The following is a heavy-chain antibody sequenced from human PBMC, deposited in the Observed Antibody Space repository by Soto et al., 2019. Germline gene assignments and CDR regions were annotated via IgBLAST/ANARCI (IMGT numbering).Heavy chain of an antibody. CDR1: GFSLSTSGVG. Sequence: SGPTLVNPTQTLTLTCTVSGFSLSTSGVGVGWIRQPPGKALEWLALIYWNDDKHFRPSLQSRLTITKDTSKNQLVLTMTNMDPVDTGTYYCAYLAIVGTIGYFYYWAQGTLVTVSS. V-gene: IGHV2-5*01. J-gene: IGHJ4*02. CDR2: IYWNDDK. D-gene: IGHD5-12*01. CDR3: AYLAIVGTIGYFYY.